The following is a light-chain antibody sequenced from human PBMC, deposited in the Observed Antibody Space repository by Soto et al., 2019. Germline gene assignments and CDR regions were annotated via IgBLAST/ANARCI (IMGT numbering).Light chain of an antibody. CDR1: SGHSSYA. CDR2: VNSDGSH. J-gene: IGLJ2*01. CDR3: QTWGTGIRV. Sequence: PVLTQSPSASASLGASVKLTCTLSSGHSSYAIAWHQQQPEKGPRYLMKVNSDGSHSKGGGIPDRFSGSSSGAERYLTISSLQSEDEADYYCQTWGTGIRVFGGGTKVTV. V-gene: IGLV4-69*01.